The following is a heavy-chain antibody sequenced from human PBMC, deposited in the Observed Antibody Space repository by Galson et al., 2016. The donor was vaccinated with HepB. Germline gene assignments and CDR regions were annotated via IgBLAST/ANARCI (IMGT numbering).Heavy chain of an antibody. D-gene: IGHD3-16*01. CDR2: ITRSRDPT. J-gene: IGHJ4*02. V-gene: IGHV3-23*01. Sequence: SLRLSCAASGFSFSNSGMSWVRQAPGRGLEWVAGITRSRDPTHYADFVKGRFTISRDNSRNTLYLYMNSLTAGDTAVYYCGRHGGFDYWGQGALVTVSS. CDR1: GFSFSNSG. CDR3: GRHGGFDY.